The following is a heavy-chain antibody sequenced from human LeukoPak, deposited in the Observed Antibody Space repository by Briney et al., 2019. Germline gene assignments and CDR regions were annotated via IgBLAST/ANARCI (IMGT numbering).Heavy chain of an antibody. CDR3: ARVTVAARHFDY. Sequence: ASVKVSCKASGYSFTAYYMHWVRQAPGQGLEWMGRINPNSGDTNYAQKFQGRVTMARDTSISTAYMELSRLRSEDTAVYYCARVTVAARHFDYWGQGTLVTVSS. CDR1: GYSFTAYY. V-gene: IGHV1-2*06. CDR2: INPNSGDT. J-gene: IGHJ4*02. D-gene: IGHD6-6*01.